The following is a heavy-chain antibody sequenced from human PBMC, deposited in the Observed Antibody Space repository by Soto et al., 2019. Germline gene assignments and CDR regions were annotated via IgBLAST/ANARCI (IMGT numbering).Heavy chain of an antibody. CDR3: ARDRNWGSNWYFDI. CDR1: GFTVSSNY. Sequence: GGSLRLSCAASGFTVSSNYMSWVRQAPGKGLEWVSVIYSGGSTYYADSVKGRFTISRDNSKNTLYLQMNSLRAEDTAVYYCARDRNWGSNWYFDIWGRGTLVTVSS. J-gene: IGHJ2*01. D-gene: IGHD7-27*01. CDR2: IYSGGST. V-gene: IGHV3-66*02.